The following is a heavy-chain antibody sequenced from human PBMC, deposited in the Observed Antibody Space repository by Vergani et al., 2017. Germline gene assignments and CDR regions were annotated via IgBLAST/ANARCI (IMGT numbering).Heavy chain of an antibody. CDR1: GGTFSSYT. V-gene: IGHV1-69*08. CDR2: IIPILGIA. D-gene: IGHD2-15*01. Sequence: QVQLVQSGAEVKKPGSSVKVSCKASGGTFSSYTISWVRQAPGQGLEWMGRIIPILGIANYAQKFQGRVTITADKSTSTAYMELRSLRSDDTAVYYCAKEEIVVVVAATHPFDYWGQGTLVTVSS. CDR3: AKEEIVVVVAATHPFDY. J-gene: IGHJ4*02.